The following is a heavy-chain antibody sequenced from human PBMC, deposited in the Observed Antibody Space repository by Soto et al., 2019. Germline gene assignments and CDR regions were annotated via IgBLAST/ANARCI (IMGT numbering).Heavy chain of an antibody. J-gene: IGHJ6*02. CDR3: ARAGELPYYYYGMEV. D-gene: IGHD1-7*01. V-gene: IGHV1-18*01. CDR1: GYTFTTSG. CDR2: VSGYNGNT. Sequence: QVQLVQSGGEVKKPGASVKVSCKASGYTFTTSGVSWVRQAPGQGLEWMGWVSGYNGNTKYEEKFPDRVTMTTDTSTSTAYLELRSLTTDDTAVYYCARAGELPYYYYGMEVWGQGTTVIVSS.